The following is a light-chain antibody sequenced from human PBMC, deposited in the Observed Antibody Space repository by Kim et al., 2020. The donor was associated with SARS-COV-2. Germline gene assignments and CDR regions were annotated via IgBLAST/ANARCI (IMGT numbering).Light chain of an antibody. V-gene: IGKV3-20*01. CDR1: QGSTNIY. CDR3: QQYGNTTPSST. Sequence: GHKADIVCRHRQGSTNIYIVWAQQKDGQGTGLHIQNADGSATGTPDRLSGSGTGTDITLTISRLRPEDYAVYYYQQYGNTTPSSTFGQGTRLEIK. J-gene: IGKJ5*01. CDR2: NAD.